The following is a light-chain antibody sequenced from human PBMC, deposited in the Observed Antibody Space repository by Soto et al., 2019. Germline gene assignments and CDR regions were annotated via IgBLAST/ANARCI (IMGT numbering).Light chain of an antibody. CDR2: DAS. V-gene: IGKV3-11*01. J-gene: IGKJ2*01. CDR3: QQRSNWPRST. CDR1: QSVSSY. Sequence: EIVLRQSPATLSLSPGEIATLSCRASQSVSSYLAWYQQKPGQAPRLLIYDASNRDTGIPARFSGSGSGTDFTLTISSLEPEDFAGYYCQQRSNWPRSTFGQGTKLQIK.